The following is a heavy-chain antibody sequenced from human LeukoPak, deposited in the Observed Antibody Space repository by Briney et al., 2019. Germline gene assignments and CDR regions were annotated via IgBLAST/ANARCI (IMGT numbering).Heavy chain of an antibody. J-gene: IGHJ4*02. V-gene: IGHV1-46*01. Sequence: ASVTVSCTASGYTFTSYNMHWVRQAPGQGLEWMGIIYPSGGGTSCAQQFQGRVTMTRDTSTSTVFMELSSLRSEDTAVYYCARDREGSWSTDYWGQGTLVTVSS. CDR2: IYPSGGGT. D-gene: IGHD6-13*01. CDR1: GYTFTSYN. CDR3: ARDREGSWSTDY.